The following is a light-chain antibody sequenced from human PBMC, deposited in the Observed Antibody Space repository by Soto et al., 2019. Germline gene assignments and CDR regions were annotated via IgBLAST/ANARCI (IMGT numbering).Light chain of an antibody. Sequence: EIVLTQSPATLSLSPGERATDSCRASQSVSRYLAWYQQKPGQAPRLLIYDASNRATGIPARFSGSGSGTDFTLTITSLEPEDFAVYYCQQRSSWPSSFGGGTKVEI. V-gene: IGKV3-11*01. CDR3: QQRSSWPSS. CDR2: DAS. J-gene: IGKJ4*01. CDR1: QSVSRY.